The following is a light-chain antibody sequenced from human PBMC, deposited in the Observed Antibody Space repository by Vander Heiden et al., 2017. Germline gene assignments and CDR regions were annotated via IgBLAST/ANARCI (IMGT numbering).Light chain of an antibody. Sequence: DIQMTQSPSTLSASVGDRVTISCRASQSINHWLAWYQQKPGEAPKLLIYRASTIEDGVSSRFSGSGSGTEFSLTITSLQPDDFATYYCQQYSSGYTFGQGNKLEIK. CDR3: QQYSSGYT. J-gene: IGKJ2*01. CDR1: QSINHW. CDR2: RAS. V-gene: IGKV1-5*03.